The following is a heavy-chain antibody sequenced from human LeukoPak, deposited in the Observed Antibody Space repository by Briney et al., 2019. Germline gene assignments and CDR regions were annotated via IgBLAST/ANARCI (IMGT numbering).Heavy chain of an antibody. CDR3: SQRSDLLLFDAFDT. D-gene: IGHD2-21*01. CDR1: GGSISSSSYY. V-gene: IGHV4-39*01. J-gene: IGHJ3*02. CDR2: IYYSGST. Sequence: SETLSLTCTVSGGSISSSSYYWGWIRQPPGKGLEWIGSIYYSGSTYYNPSLKSRVTISVDTSKNQFSLKLSSVTAADTAVYYCSQRSDLLLFDAFDTWGQGTMVTVSS.